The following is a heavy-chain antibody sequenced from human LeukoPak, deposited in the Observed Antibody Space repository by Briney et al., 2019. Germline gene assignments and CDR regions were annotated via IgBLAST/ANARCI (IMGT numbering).Heavy chain of an antibody. CDR2: INTNTGSP. CDR3: ARDGVTTVTMLDY. D-gene: IGHD4-17*01. V-gene: IGHV7-4-1*02. J-gene: IGHJ4*02. CDR1: GCTFTTYA. Sequence: GASVKVSCKASGCTFTTYAMNWVRQAPGQGLEWMGWINTNTGSPTYAQGFTGRFVFSLDTSVSTAYLQISSLKAEDTAVYYCARDGVTTVTMLDYWGQGTLVTVSS.